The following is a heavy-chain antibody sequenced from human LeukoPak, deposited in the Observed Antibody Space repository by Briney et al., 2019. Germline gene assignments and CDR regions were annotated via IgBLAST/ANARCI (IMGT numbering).Heavy chain of an antibody. CDR1: GFTFITYS. CDR2: IKGVWSST. J-gene: IGHJ6*02. CDR3: ARGLPNYYGMDV. Sequence: GGSLRLSGAASGFTFITYSMNWVRQAPGTGLVWVSRIKGVWSSTNYADSVRGRFTISRDNAKTTVYLPMNRLRTEDTAVYYCARGLPNYYGMDVWGQGTTVTVSS. V-gene: IGHV3-74*01.